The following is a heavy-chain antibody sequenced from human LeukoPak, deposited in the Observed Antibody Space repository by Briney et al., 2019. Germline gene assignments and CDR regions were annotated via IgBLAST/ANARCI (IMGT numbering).Heavy chain of an antibody. CDR2: INHSGST. D-gene: IGHD3-10*01. J-gene: IGHJ5*02. CDR3: ARGSIWFGESNWFDP. Sequence: PSETLSLTCAVYGGSSSGYYWSWIRHPPGKGLELIGKINHSGSTNYNPSLKSRVTISVDTSKNQFSLKLSSVTAADTAVYYCARGSIWFGESNWFDPWGQGTLVTVSS. CDR1: GGSSSGYY. V-gene: IGHV4-34*01.